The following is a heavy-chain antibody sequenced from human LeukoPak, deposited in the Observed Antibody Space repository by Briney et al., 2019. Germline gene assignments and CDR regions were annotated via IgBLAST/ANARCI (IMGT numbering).Heavy chain of an antibody. V-gene: IGHV4-34*01. CDR3: ARVLRKGPYGDGGYFYFFMDV. Sequence: SETLSLTCAVYGGSFSGYYWSWIRQPPGKGLEWIGEINHSGSTNYNPSLKSRVTISVDTSKNQFSLQLNSVTPEDTAVYYCARVLRKGPYGDGGYFYFFMDVWGKGTTVTVSS. CDR1: GGSFSGYY. D-gene: IGHD4-17*01. J-gene: IGHJ6*03. CDR2: INHSGST.